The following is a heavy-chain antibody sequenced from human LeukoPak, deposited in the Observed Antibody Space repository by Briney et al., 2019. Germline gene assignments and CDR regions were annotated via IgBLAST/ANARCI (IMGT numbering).Heavy chain of an antibody. CDR1: GYTFTSYG. J-gene: IGHJ4*02. Sequence: GASVKVSCKASGYTFTSYGISWVRQAPGQGLEWMGWISAYNGNTNYAQKLQGRVTMTTDTSTSTAYMELRSLRSDDTAVYYCASSDYGDYQNDLDYWGQGTLVTVSS. V-gene: IGHV1-18*01. CDR3: ASSDYGDYQNDLDY. D-gene: IGHD4-17*01. CDR2: ISAYNGNT.